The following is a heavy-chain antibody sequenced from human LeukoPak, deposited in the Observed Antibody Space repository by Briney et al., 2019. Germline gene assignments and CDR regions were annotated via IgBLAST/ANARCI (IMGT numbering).Heavy chain of an antibody. CDR2: IYSGGST. D-gene: IGHD1-14*01. CDR3: ARDLHPGLTGYFDY. Sequence: PGGSLTLSCAASGFFVRNYYLSWVRQAPGKGREWVCVIYSGGSTYYADSVEGRFTISRDNSKKTVALQLKGLRAEDTAVYYCARDLHPGLTGYFDYWGERTPVTVSS. CDR1: GFFVRNYY. J-gene: IGHJ4*02. V-gene: IGHV3-53*01.